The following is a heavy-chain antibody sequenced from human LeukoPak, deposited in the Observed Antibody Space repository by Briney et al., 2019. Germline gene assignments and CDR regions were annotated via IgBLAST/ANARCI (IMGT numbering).Heavy chain of an antibody. CDR3: AKGGVISATHFNYHISGMYV. Sequence: GGSLRLSCAASELTLSSFVISWVRQAPGKGLEWVSAISGSGASTYFADSVKCRFTVSKDSSERTMFLLMNNLIAEPTATYYCAKGGVISATHFNYHISGMYVWGQGTTVTVSS. V-gene: IGHV3-23*01. CDR1: ELTLSSFV. J-gene: IGHJ6*02. D-gene: IGHD2-15*01. CDR2: ISGSGAST.